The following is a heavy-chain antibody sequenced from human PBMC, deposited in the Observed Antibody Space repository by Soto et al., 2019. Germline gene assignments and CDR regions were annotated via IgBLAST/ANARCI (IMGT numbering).Heavy chain of an antibody. J-gene: IGHJ6*02. V-gene: IGHV1-2*04. CDR1: GYSFTDYH. D-gene: IGHD2-8*01. CDR2: INPKSGGT. Sequence: ASVKVSCKASGYSFTDYHIHWVRQGPGQGLEWLGRINPKSGGTSTAQKFQGWVTMTTDTSISTASMELTRLTSDDTAIYYCARGDSTDSSNGVCSFFYNHDMDVWG. CDR3: ARGDSTDSSNGVCSFFYNHDMDV.